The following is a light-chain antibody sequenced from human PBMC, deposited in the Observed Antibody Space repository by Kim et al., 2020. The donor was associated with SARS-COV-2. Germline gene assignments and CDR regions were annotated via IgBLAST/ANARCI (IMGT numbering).Light chain of an antibody. J-gene: IGKJ4*01. Sequence: ERVMTQSPATLSVSPGERATLFCRASQSVSINLAWYQQKPGQAPRLLVYGASTRATGIPARFSGSGSETEFTLTISGLQSEDFAVYYCQQYNQWPLTFGGGTKVEI. CDR2: GAS. V-gene: IGKV3-15*01. CDR1: QSVSIN. CDR3: QQYNQWPLT.